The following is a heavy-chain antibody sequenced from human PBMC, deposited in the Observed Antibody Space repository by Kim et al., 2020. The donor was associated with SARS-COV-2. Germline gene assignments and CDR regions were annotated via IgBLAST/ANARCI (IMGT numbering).Heavy chain of an antibody. CDR3: SIMDS. V-gene: IGHV3-30*03. D-gene: IGHD1-20*01. J-gene: IGHJ4*02. CDR2: SYDGSKK. Sequence: SYDGSKKYYGDSVKGRFTIPRVDSKSTVYLQMDSLRAEDTAVYYCSIMDSWGQGTLVTVSS.